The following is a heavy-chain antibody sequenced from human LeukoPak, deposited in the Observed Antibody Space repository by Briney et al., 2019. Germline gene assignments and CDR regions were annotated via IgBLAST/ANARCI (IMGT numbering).Heavy chain of an antibody. CDR3: AKVKGPAVAGLLDY. CDR1: GFTFDHYG. J-gene: IGHJ4*02. V-gene: IGHV3-20*04. CDR2: ITWNGGRT. D-gene: IGHD6-19*01. Sequence: GGSLRLSCEVSGFTFDHYGMNWVRQAPGKGLEWVSGITWNGGRTGYADSVKGRFTISRDSAKNSLYLQMNSLRAEDTALYYCAKVKGPAVAGLLDYWGQGTLVTVSS.